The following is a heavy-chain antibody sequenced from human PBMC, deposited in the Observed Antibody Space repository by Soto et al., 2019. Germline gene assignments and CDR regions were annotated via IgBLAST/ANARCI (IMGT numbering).Heavy chain of an antibody. V-gene: IGHV3-30*18. D-gene: IGHD4-17*01. CDR2: ISYDGTNK. CDR1: GFTFSTYG. Sequence: QVQLVESGGGEVQPGRSLTLSCAASGFTFSTYGMHWVRQTPGKGLEWVAVISYDGTNKFYSDSVKGRFTISRDNFKNTLTLQMXSXRADDTAVYSCAKDLQSYGDYDYYCYGMDVWGLGTRVTVSS. CDR3: AKDLQSYGDYDYYCYGMDV. J-gene: IGHJ6*02.